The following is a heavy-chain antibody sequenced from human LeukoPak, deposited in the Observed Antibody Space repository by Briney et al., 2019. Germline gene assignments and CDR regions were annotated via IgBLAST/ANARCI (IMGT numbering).Heavy chain of an antibody. CDR1: GFTFSSYW. CDR2: IKQDGSEK. CDR3: ARDRWELLSNSYHYCGLDV. J-gene: IGHJ6*02. V-gene: IGHV3-7*01. D-gene: IGHD2-15*01. Sequence: GGSLRLSCAASGFTFSSYWMTWVRQAPGKGLEWVANIKQDGSEKCYVDSVKGRFTISRDNAKNSLYLQMNSLRAEDTAVYYCARDRWELLSNSYHYCGLDVWGQGTTVTVSS.